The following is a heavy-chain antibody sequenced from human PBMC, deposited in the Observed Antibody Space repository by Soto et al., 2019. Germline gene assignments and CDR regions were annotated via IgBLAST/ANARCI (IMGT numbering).Heavy chain of an antibody. CDR2: HYSGGST. CDR3: ARHRHPRGTVGATSPLDP. D-gene: IGHD1-26*01. J-gene: IGHJ5*02. CDR1: CFSVSSNY. Sequence: GGSLRLSCAISCFSVSSNYLSWARQAPGKGLEWVSVHYSGGSTYYADSVQGRFTISRDKSNNTLYLQMRRVRAEDTAVYFCARHRHPRGTVGATSPLDPWGQGTQVTVSS. V-gene: IGHV3-53*01.